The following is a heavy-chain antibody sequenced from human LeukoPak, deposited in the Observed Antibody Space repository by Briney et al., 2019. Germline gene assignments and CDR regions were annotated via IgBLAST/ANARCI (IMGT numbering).Heavy chain of an antibody. CDR1: GLSLSDYY. J-gene: IGHJ1*01. V-gene: IGHV4-34*01. CDR2: INHNGGT. D-gene: IGHD2-21*01. CDR3: ARIRCGRDSAICYNH. Sequence: PSETLSLTCSVYGLSLSDYYWSWIRQPPGKGLEWMGEINHNGGTKYNPSLKGRVTISVDTSENQFSLNLRSVTAADTAVYYCARIRCGRDSAICYNHWGQGTLVTVSS.